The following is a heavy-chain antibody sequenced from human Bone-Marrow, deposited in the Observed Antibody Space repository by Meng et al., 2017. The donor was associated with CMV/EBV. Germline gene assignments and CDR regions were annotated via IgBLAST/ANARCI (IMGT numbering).Heavy chain of an antibody. CDR2: VNDSGST. J-gene: IGHJ4*02. CDR3: ARGFRLLPVH. D-gene: IGHD2-15*01. CDR1: SGSFSGYY. V-gene: IGHV4-34*01. Sequence: SETLSLTCAVYSGSFSGYYWSWIRQPPGEGLEWIGDVNDSGSTNYNPSLKSRVTITVDTSKNQFALKVNSVTAADTARDSCARGFRLLPVHWGQGMLVTVSS.